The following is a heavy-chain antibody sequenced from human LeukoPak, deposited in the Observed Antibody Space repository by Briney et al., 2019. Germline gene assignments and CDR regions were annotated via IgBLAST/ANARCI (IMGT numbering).Heavy chain of an antibody. J-gene: IGHJ5*02. Sequence: SETLSLTCIVTGYSISSGYLWGWTRQPPGKGLEWIGSIYYSGSTYYNPSLKSRVTISVDTSKNKFSLKLNSVTAADTAVYYCARGGYGDYDWFDPWGQGTLVTVSS. CDR2: IYYSGST. D-gene: IGHD4-17*01. CDR3: ARGGYGDYDWFDP. V-gene: IGHV4-38-2*02. CDR1: GYSISSGYL.